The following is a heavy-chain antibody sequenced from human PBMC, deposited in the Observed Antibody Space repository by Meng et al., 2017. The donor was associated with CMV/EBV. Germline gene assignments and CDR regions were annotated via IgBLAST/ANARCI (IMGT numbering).Heavy chain of an antibody. J-gene: IGHJ4*02. V-gene: IGHV3-11*01. CDR2: ISSSGSTI. Sequence: GESLKISCVASGFTFSDYYMSWIRQAPGKGLEWVSYISSSGSTIYYADSVKGRFTISRDNAKNSLYLQMNSLRAEDTAVYYCARTPHDFWSGYYFDYWGQGTLVTVSS. CDR3: ARTPHDFWSGYYFDY. CDR1: GFTFSDYY. D-gene: IGHD3-3*01.